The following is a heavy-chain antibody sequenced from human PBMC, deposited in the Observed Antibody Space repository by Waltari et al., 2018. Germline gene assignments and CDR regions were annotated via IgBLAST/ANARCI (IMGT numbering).Heavy chain of an antibody. V-gene: IGHV3-49*04. J-gene: IGHJ4*02. CDR1: GFTFGDYA. CDR2: IRSKAYGGTT. D-gene: IGHD1-1*01. CDR3: TREELAEFDY. Sequence: EVQLVESGGGLVQPGRSLRLSCTASGFTFGDYAMSWVRQAPGKGLEWVGFIRSKAYGGTTEYAASVKGRFTISRDDSKSIAYLQMNSLKTEDTAVYYCTREELAEFDYWGQGTLVTVSS.